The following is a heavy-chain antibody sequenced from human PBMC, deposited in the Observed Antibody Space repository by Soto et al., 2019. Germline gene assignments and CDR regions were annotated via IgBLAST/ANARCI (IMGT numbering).Heavy chain of an antibody. CDR2: IWYDGSNK. V-gene: IGHV3-33*01. D-gene: IGHD3-9*01. Sequence: QVQLVESGGGVVQPGRSLRLSCAASGFTFSSYGMHWVRQAPGKGLEWVAVIWYDGSNKYYADSVKGRFTISRDNSKNTLYLQMNSLRAEDTAVYYCARTSPYDMIPDYWGQGTLVTVSS. CDR3: ARTSPYDMIPDY. J-gene: IGHJ4*02. CDR1: GFTFSSYG.